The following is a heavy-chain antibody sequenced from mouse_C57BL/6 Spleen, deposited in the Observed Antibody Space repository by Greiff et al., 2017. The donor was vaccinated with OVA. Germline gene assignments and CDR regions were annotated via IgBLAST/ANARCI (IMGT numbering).Heavy chain of an antibody. CDR3: ARGNGDGYGWYFDV. CDR1: GYSFTSYY. D-gene: IGHD2-3*01. J-gene: IGHJ1*03. CDR2: IYPGSGNT. Sequence: VQLQQSGPELVKPGASVNISCKASGYSFTSYYIHWVKQRPGQGLEWIGWIYPGSGNTKYNEKFKGKATLTADTSSSTAYMQLSSLTSEDSAVYYCARGNGDGYGWYFDVWGTGTTVTVSS. V-gene: IGHV1-66*01.